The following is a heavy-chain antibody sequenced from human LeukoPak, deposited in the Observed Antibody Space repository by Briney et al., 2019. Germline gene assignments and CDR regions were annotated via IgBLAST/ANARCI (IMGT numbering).Heavy chain of an antibody. J-gene: IGHJ5*02. V-gene: IGHV4-34*01. Sequence: SETMSLTCAVYGGSFSGYYWSWIRQPPGKGLEWIGEINHSGSTNYNPSLKSRVTISVDTSKNQFSLKLSSVTAADTAVYYCASPKAKAGPWGQGTLVTVSS. CDR3: ASPKAKAGP. D-gene: IGHD6-13*01. CDR1: GGSFSGYY. CDR2: INHSGST.